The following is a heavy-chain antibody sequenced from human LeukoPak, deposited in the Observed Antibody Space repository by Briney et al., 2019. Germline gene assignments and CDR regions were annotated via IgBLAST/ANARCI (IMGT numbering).Heavy chain of an antibody. CDR2: IYYSEST. V-gene: IGHV4-59*01. J-gene: IGHJ4*02. D-gene: IGHD3-22*01. CDR1: GGSISSYY. CDR3: ARAHYDSSGYYLSYYFDY. Sequence: TSETLSLTCTVSGGSISSYYWSWIRQPPGMGLEWIGYIYYSESTNYNPSLKSRVTISVDTSKNQFSLKLSSVTAADTAVYYCARAHYDSSGYYLSYYFDYWGQGTLVTVSS.